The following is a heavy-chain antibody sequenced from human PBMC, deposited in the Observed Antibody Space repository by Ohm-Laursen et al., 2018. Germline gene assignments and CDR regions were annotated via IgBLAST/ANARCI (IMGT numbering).Heavy chain of an antibody. CDR3: ARGRQELSSGWYIHFFDF. D-gene: IGHD6-19*01. Sequence: TLSLTWSVSGGSISNGGYYWSWIRQHPGKGLEWIGYSYDSGNTYYNPSLKSRVSISVDTSKNQFSLKLNSVTAADTAVYYCARGRQELSSGWYIHFFDFWGQGSLVTVSS. CDR2: SYDSGNT. CDR1: GGSISNGGYY. V-gene: IGHV4-31*02. J-gene: IGHJ4*02.